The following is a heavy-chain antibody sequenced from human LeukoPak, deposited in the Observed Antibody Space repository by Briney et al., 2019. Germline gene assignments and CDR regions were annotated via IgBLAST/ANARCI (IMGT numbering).Heavy chain of an antibody. CDR3: ARTTGTTGWVDY. CDR2: INPNSGGT. Sequence: ASVKVSSKASGYTFTGYYMHWVRQAPGQGLEWMGWINPNSGGTNYAQKFQGRVTMTRDTSISTAYMELSRLRSDDTAVYYCARTTGTTGWVDYWGQGTLVTVSS. D-gene: IGHD1-1*01. V-gene: IGHV1-2*02. J-gene: IGHJ4*02. CDR1: GYTFTGYY.